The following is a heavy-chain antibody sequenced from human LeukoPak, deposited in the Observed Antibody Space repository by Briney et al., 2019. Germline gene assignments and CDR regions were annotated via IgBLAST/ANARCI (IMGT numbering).Heavy chain of an antibody. D-gene: IGHD1-7*01. CDR1: GFTFSTYG. J-gene: IGHJ4*02. CDR3: VRDANYYFDY. CDR2: IWNDGNSQ. V-gene: IGHV3-33*01. Sequence: GGSLRLSCAVSGFTFSTYGMHWVRQAPGKGLEWVAIIWNDGNSQYYGDSVKGRFTISRDNSNNTLFLRMNNLRVEDTAVYYCVRDANYYFDYWGQGTLVTVSS.